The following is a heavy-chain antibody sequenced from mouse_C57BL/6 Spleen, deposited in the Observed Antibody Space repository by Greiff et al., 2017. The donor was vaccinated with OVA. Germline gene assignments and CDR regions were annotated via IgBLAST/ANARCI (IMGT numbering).Heavy chain of an antibody. D-gene: IGHD1-1*01. Sequence: EVKLVESGPGLVKPSQSLSLTCSVTGYSITSGYYWNWIRQFPGNKLEWVGYISYDGSNNYNPSLKNRISITRDTSKNQFFLKLNSVTTEDTATYYCARDLYYGSSYWYFDVWGTGTTVTVSS. CDR1: GYSITSGYY. CDR2: ISYDGSN. CDR3: ARDLYYGSSYWYFDV. J-gene: IGHJ1*03. V-gene: IGHV3-6*01.